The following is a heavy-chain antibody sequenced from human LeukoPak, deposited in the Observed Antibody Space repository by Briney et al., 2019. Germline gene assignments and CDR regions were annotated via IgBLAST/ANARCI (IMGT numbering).Heavy chain of an antibody. CDR1: GGSISSGGYY. V-gene: IGHV4-31*03. CDR3: ATMRIASNYWYFDL. D-gene: IGHD6-6*01. CDR2: IYYSGST. Sequence: SETLSLTCTVSGGSISSGGYYWSWIRQHPGKGLEWIGYIYYSGSTYYNPSLKSRVTISVDTSVDQFSLKLSSVTAADTAVYSCATMRIASNYWYFDLWGRGTLVTVSS. J-gene: IGHJ2*01.